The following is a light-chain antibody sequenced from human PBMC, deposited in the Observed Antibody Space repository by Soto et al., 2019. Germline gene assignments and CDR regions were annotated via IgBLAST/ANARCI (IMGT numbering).Light chain of an antibody. CDR2: DGS. CDR1: QSISSY. Sequence: DIEMAQSRGCRSPSRVDRVTSTCRASQSISSYLNWYKQKPGKAPKVLIYDGSSLQSGVPSRFSGSGSATDFTLTISRLQPEEFATYYRKQSYTTWTVGQGNKVDNK. V-gene: IGKV1-39*01. J-gene: IGKJ1*01. CDR3: KQSYTTWT.